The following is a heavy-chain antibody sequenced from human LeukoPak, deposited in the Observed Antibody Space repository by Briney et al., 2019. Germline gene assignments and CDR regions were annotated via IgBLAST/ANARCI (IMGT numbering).Heavy chain of an antibody. CDR1: VLSFNKYA. J-gene: IGHJ6*04. CDR2: ISYDGSYT. V-gene: IGHV3-30*04. CDR3: ARALDV. Sequence: GRSLRLSCVDSVLSFNKYAMHWVRQAPGKGLEWVAAISYDGSYTYYRDSVRGRFTISRDNSKNTMYLQMNSLRAEDTAMYYCARALDVWGKGTTVTVSS.